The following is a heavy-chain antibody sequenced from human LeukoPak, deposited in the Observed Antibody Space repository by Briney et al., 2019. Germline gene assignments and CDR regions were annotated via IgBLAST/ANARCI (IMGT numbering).Heavy chain of an antibody. CDR3: ARGGRPDYYDSTGSFDY. D-gene: IGHD3-22*01. Sequence: KSSETLSLTCTVSGGSISSGGYYWSWIRQHPGKGREWIGYIYYSGSTYYNPSLKGRVTISVDTSKNQFYLKLSSVTAADTAVYYCARGGRPDYYDSTGSFDYWGQGTLVTVSS. CDR1: GGSISSGGYY. V-gene: IGHV4-31*03. J-gene: IGHJ4*02. CDR2: IYYSGST.